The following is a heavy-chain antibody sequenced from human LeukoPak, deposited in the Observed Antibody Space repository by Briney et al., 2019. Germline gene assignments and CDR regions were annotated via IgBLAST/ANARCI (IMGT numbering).Heavy chain of an antibody. Sequence: SETLSLTCTVSGGSISSGGYYWSWIRQHPGKGLEWIGYIYYSGTTYYNPSLKSRVSISVDTSKNQFSLKLNSVTAADTAVYYCARNEGYSSGWYNYWGQGALVTVSS. V-gene: IGHV4-30-4*08. J-gene: IGHJ4*02. CDR2: IYYSGTT. CDR1: GGSISSGGYY. D-gene: IGHD6-19*01. CDR3: ARNEGYSSGWYNY.